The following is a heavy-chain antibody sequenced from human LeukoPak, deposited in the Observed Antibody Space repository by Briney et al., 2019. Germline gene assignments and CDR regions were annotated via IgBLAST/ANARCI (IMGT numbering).Heavy chain of an antibody. CDR3: ARDRSSGSPPGDY. D-gene: IGHD6-19*01. CDR1: GFTFSSYG. Sequence: PGGSLRLSCAASGFTFSSYGMHWVRQAPGKGLEWVAFIRYDGSNKYYADSVKGRFTISRDNSKNTLYLQMNSLRAEDTAVYYCARDRSSGSPPGDYWGQGTLVTVSS. CDR2: IRYDGSNK. V-gene: IGHV3-30*02. J-gene: IGHJ4*02.